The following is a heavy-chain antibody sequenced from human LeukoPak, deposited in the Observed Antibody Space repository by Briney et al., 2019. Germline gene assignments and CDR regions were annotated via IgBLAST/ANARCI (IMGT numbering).Heavy chain of an antibody. D-gene: IGHD3-9*01. CDR1: GGTFSSYA. CDR2: IIPIFGTA. CDR3: ARNIDILTGPYYFDY. V-gene: IGHV1-69*05. Sequence: SVKVSCKASGGTFSSYAISWVRQAPGQGLEWMGRIIPIFGTANYAQKFQGRVTITTDESTSTAYMELSSLRFEDTAVYYCARNIDILTGPYYFDYWGQGTLVTVSS. J-gene: IGHJ4*02.